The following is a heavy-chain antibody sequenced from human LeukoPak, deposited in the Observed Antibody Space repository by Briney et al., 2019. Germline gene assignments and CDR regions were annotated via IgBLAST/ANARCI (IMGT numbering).Heavy chain of an antibody. J-gene: IGHJ4*02. CDR3: ARLVGKSGRRVYFVY. D-gene: IGHD1-26*01. Sequence: GESLKISCKGSGYSFTSYWIGWVRQMPGKGLEWMGIIYPGDSDTRYSPSFQGQVTISADKSISTAYLQWSSLKASATAMYYWARLVGKSGRRVYFVYWGQGTLVTVSS. V-gene: IGHV5-51*01. CDR1: GYSFTSYW. CDR2: IYPGDSDT.